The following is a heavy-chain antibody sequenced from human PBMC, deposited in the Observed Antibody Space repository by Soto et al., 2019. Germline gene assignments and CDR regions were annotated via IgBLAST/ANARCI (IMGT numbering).Heavy chain of an antibody. J-gene: IGHJ4*02. Sequence: QVQLVESGGGLVKPGGSLRLSCAASAFKFSDYYMCWVRQAPGKGLEWVSYISGSGDVIYYADSVKGRFTISRDNDKKSVHLQMDTLRAEDTALYYCARAPDCGEGSCYRHFDLWGQGTRVAVSS. CDR3: ARAPDCGEGSCYRHFDL. V-gene: IGHV3-11*01. CDR1: AFKFSDYY. CDR2: ISGSGDVI. D-gene: IGHD2-15*01.